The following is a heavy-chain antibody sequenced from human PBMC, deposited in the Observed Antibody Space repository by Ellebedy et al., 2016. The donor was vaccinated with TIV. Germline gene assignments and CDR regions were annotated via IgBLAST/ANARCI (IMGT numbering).Heavy chain of an antibody. CDR1: GGSISSSSYY. CDR2: IYHSGST. J-gene: IGHJ5*02. D-gene: IGHD2-21*02. Sequence: MPSETLSLTCTVSGGSISSSSYYWGWIRQPPGKGLEWIGYIYHSGSTNSNPSLKNRVTISVDTSKNQFSLKLSSVTAADTAVYYCARHGIVVVTAITGFDPWGQGTLVTVSS. CDR3: ARHGIVVVTAITGFDP. V-gene: IGHV4-39*01.